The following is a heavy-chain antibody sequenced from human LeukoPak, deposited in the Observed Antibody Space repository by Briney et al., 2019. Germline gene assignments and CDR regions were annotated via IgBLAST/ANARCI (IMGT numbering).Heavy chain of an antibody. J-gene: IGHJ4*02. CDR1: GFTFSTYG. D-gene: IGHD2-15*01. V-gene: IGHV3-23*01. CDR3: AKDLSWYCSGGSCSLLSFDY. Sequence: PGGTLRLSCAASGFTFSTYGMSWARQAPGKGLEWVSSISCNGGSTYYSDSVKGRFTISSDNSKNTLSMQMNSLRAEDTAVYYCAKDLSWYCSGGSCSLLSFDYWGQGTLVTVSS. CDR2: ISCNGGST.